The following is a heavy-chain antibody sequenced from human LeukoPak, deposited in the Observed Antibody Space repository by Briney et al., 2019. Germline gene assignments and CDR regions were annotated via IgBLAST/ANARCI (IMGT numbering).Heavy chain of an antibody. J-gene: IGHJ4*02. CDR1: GYTFTSYV. D-gene: IGHD2-21*02. CDR2: ISAYNGNT. CDR3: ARVGPSPELAYCGGDCYSYFDY. V-gene: IGHV1-18*01. Sequence: ASVKVSCKASGYTFTSYVISWVRQAPGQGLEWMGWISAYNGNTNYAQKLQGRVTMTTDTSTSTAYMELRSLRSDDTAVYYCARVGPSPELAYCGGDCYSYFDYWGQGTLVTVSS.